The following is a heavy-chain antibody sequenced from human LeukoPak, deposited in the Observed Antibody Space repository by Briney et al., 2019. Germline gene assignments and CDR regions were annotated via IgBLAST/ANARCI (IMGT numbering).Heavy chain of an antibody. D-gene: IGHD3-16*02. J-gene: IGHJ3*02. Sequence: GGSLRLSCAASGFIFSDSWMNWVRQAPGKGLEWVSSISSSSSYIYYADSVKGRFTISRDNAKNSLYLQMNSLRAEDTAVYYCARVGVIHDAFDIWGQGTMVTVSS. CDR2: ISSSSSYI. V-gene: IGHV3-21*01. CDR3: ARVGVIHDAFDI. CDR1: GFIFSDSW.